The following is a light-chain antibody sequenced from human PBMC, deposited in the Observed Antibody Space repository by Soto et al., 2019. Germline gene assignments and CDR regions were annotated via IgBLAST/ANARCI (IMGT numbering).Light chain of an antibody. Sequence: NFMPTQPHSVSESPGKTVTISCTRSSGSIASNYVQWYQQRPGSAPTTVIYEDNQRPSGVPDRFSGSIDSSSNSASLTISGLKTEDEAVYYCQSYDSNNQVFGGGTKVTVL. J-gene: IGLJ3*02. V-gene: IGLV6-57*04. CDR3: QSYDSNNQV. CDR2: EDN. CDR1: SGSIASNY.